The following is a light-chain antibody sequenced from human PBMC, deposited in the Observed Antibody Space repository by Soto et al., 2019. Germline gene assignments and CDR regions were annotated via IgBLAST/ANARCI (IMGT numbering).Light chain of an antibody. CDR3: QQYNDRPGT. V-gene: IGKV3-15*01. J-gene: IGKJ1*01. CDR1: QSVSSN. Sequence: EIVMTQSPATLSVSPGERATLSCRASQSVSSNLAWFQQKPGQAPRLLIYGKSTRATGIPVRFSGSGSGTEFTLTISSLQSEDFAVYYCQQYNDRPGTFGQGTKVEIK. CDR2: GKS.